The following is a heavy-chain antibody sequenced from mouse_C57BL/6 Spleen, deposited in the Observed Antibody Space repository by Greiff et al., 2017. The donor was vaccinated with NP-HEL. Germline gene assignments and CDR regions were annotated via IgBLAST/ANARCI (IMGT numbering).Heavy chain of an antibody. CDR3: ARLGYDYDVGYAMDY. CDR2: IYPRSGNT. V-gene: IGHV1-81*01. Sequence: VMLVESGAELARPGASVKLSCKASGYTFTSYGISWVKQRTGQGLEWIGEIYPRSGNTYYNEKFKGKATLTADKSSSTAYMELRSLTSEDSAVYFCARLGYDYDVGYAMDYWGQGTSVTVSS. J-gene: IGHJ4*01. CDR1: GYTFTSYG. D-gene: IGHD2-4*01.